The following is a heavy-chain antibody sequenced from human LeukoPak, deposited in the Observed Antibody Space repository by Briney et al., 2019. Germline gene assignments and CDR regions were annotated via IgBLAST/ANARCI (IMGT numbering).Heavy chain of an antibody. CDR2: INPNSGGT. CDR3: ARDSPFAYCGGDCAEYFDY. V-gene: IGHV1-2*02. J-gene: IGHJ4*02. Sequence: ASVKVSCKASGYTFTGYYMHWVRQAPGQGLEWMGWINPNSGGTNYAQKFQGRVTMTRDTSVSTAYMELSRLRSDDTAVYHCARDSPFAYCGGDCAEYFDYWGQGTLVTVSS. D-gene: IGHD2-21*01. CDR1: GYTFTGYY.